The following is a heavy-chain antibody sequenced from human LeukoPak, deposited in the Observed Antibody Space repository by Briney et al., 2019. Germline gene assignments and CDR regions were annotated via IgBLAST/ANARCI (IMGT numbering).Heavy chain of an antibody. CDR1: GFTFSNYF. V-gene: IGHV3-7*01. CDR2: IRGDGSDK. J-gene: IGHJ4*02. D-gene: IGHD3-10*01. Sequence: PGGSLRLSCAASGFTFSNYFMGWVRQAPGKGLEWVANIRGDGSDKYYVDSVKGRFTISRDNAKNSLYLQMNSLRAEDTAVYYCARFDGSGSYYNGIDYWGQGTLVTVSS. CDR3: ARFDGSGSYYNGIDY.